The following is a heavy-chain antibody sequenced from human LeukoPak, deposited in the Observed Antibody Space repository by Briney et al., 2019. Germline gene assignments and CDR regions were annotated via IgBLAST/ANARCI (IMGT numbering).Heavy chain of an antibody. Sequence: SETLSLTCTVSGGSISSYYWSWIRQPPGGGREWIGYIYYSGSTNYNPSLNGRVTISVDTSKNQFSLKLSSVTAPDTAVYYCAKDGPYYYDSSGYYPSGAHLRFDPWGQGTLVTVSS. CDR2: IYYSGST. J-gene: IGHJ5*02. D-gene: IGHD3-22*01. CDR3: AKDGPYYYDSSGYYPSGAHLRFDP. CDR1: GGSISSYY. V-gene: IGHV4-59*01.